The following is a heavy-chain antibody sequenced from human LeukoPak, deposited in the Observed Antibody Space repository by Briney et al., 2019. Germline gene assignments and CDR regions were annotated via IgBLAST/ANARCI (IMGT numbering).Heavy chain of an antibody. V-gene: IGHV3-48*03. CDR3: AELGITMIGGV. CDR2: ISSSGSTI. CDR1: GFTFSNAG. J-gene: IGHJ6*04. Sequence: GGSLRLSCTASGFTFSNAGMNWVRQAPGKGLEWVSYISSSGSTIYYADSVKGRFTISRDNAKNSLYLQMNSLRAEDTAVYYCAELGITMIGGVWGKGTTVTISS. D-gene: IGHD3-10*02.